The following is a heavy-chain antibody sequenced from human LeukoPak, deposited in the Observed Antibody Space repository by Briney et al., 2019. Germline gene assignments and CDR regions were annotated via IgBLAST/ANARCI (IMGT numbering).Heavy chain of an antibody. CDR1: GFTFSSYA. V-gene: IGHV3-23*01. CDR2: ISGSGGST. CDR3: ALASMVQGVTFDY. Sequence: GGSLRLSCAASGFTFSSYAMGWVRQAPGKGLEWVSAISGSGGSTYYADSVKGRFTISRDNSKNTLYLQMNSLRAEDTAVYYCALASMVQGVTFDYWGQETLVTVSS. D-gene: IGHD3-10*01. J-gene: IGHJ4*02.